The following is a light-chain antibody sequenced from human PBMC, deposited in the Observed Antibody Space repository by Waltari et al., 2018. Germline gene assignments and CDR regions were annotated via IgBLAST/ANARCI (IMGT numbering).Light chain of an antibody. CDR2: AAS. V-gene: IGKV1-39*01. CDR1: KNIDNF. J-gene: IGKJ4*01. Sequence: DIQLTKSPSSLSAYLGDRVIITCRASKNIDNFLNWYQQKPGRSPVLLIYAASTLQSGVPSRFSGSVSGTDFTLTIRNLQPEDFATYYCQQSYGVPISFGGGTKVEI. CDR3: QQSYGVPIS.